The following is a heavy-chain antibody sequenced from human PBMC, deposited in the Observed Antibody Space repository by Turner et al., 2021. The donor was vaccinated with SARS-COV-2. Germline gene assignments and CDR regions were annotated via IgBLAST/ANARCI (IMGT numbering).Heavy chain of an antibody. CDR1: GFTFSSYW. J-gene: IGHJ2*01. D-gene: IGHD1-26*01. CDR2: KKQDGSGK. Sequence: EVQLVESGGGLVQPGGSLRISCAASGFTFSSYWMSWVRQAPGKGLEWVANKKQDGSGKDYVDSVKGRFTISRDNAKNSLYLQMNSLRAEDTAVYYCARLGRDDWYFDLWGRGTLVTVSS. CDR3: ARLGRDDWYFDL. V-gene: IGHV3-7*01.